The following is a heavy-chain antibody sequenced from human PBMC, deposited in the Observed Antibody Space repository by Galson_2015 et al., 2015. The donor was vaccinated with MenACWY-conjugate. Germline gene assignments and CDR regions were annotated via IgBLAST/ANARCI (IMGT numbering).Heavy chain of an antibody. CDR1: GFTFSDYY. D-gene: IGHD6-13*01. V-gene: IGHV3-11*06. Sequence: SLRLSCAASGFTFSDYYMSWIRQTPEKGLEWISKISSGSGYIDYADSVKGRFTISRDNAKNSLYLQMNSLRAEDTAVYYCASRESSSWYRQYFQHWGQGTLVTVSS. CDR2: ISSGSGYI. CDR3: ASRESSSWYRQYFQH. J-gene: IGHJ1*01.